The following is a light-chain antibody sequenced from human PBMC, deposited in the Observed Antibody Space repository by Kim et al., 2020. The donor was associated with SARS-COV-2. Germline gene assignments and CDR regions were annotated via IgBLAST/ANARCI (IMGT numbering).Light chain of an antibody. CDR2: AAS. CDR1: QSISSY. CDR3: QQSYNTPHT. Sequence: DIQMTQSPSSLSASVGDRVTITCRASQSISSYLNWYQQKPGKAPKVLIYAASSLQSGVPSRLSGSGSGTDFALTIGSLQPEDFATYYCQQSYNTPHTFGQGTKLEI. V-gene: IGKV1-39*01. J-gene: IGKJ2*01.